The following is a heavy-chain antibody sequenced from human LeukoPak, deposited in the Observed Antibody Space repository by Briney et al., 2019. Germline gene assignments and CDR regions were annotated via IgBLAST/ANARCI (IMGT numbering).Heavy chain of an antibody. CDR3: ARAYCGGDCNAHDY. D-gene: IGHD2-21*02. V-gene: IGHV4-59*01. CDR1: GGSISSYY. CDR2: IYYSGST. Sequence: SETLSLTCTVSGGSISSYYWSWIRQPPGKGREWMGYIYYSGSTNYNPSLKSRVTISVDTSKNQFSLKLSSVTAADTAVYYCARAYCGGDCNAHDYWGQGTLVTVSS. J-gene: IGHJ4*02.